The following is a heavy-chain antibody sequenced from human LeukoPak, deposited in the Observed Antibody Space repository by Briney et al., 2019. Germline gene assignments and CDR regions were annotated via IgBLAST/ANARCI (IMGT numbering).Heavy chain of an antibody. J-gene: IGHJ4*02. V-gene: IGHV3-30*02. CDR3: AKDPPQYCGGDCYGGYFDY. D-gene: IGHD2-21*02. Sequence: PGGSLRLSCAASGFTFSSYGMHWVRQAPGKGLEWVAFIRYDGSNKYYADSVKGRFTISRDNSKNTLYLQMNSLRAEDTAVYYCAKDPPQYCGGDCYGGYFDYWGQGTLVTVSS. CDR1: GFTFSSYG. CDR2: IRYDGSNK.